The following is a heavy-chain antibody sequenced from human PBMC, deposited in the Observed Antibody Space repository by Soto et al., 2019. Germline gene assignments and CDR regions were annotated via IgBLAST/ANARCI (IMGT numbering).Heavy chain of an antibody. CDR2: IIPIFGTA. Sequence: SVKVSCKASGGTFSSYAISWVRQAPGQGLEWMGGIIPIFGTANYAQKFQGRVTITADESTSTAYMELSSLRSEDTAVYYCARGSLILASTPSYDFWSGSTPSWFDPWGQGSLVTVS. CDR3: ARGSLILASTPSYDFWSGSTPSWFDP. V-gene: IGHV1-69*13. J-gene: IGHJ5*02. D-gene: IGHD3-3*01. CDR1: GGTFSSYA.